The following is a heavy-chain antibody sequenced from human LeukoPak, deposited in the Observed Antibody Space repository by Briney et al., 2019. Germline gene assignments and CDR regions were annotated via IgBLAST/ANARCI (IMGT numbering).Heavy chain of an antibody. V-gene: IGHV4-31*03. Sequence: SETLSLTCTVSGGSISSGGYYWSWIRQHPGKGLEWIGYIYYSGGTYYNPSLKSRDTISADTSKNQFSLKLSSVTAADTAVYYCARGYEWPFDYWGQGTLVTVSS. CDR2: IYYSGGT. D-gene: IGHD3-3*01. J-gene: IGHJ4*02. CDR3: ARGYEWPFDY. CDR1: GGSISSGGYY.